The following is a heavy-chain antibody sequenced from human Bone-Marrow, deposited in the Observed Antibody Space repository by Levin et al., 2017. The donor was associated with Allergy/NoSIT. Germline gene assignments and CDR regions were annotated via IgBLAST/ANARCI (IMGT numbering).Heavy chain of an antibody. D-gene: IGHD2-8*02. CDR2: ITWNSGII. J-gene: IGHJ4*02. CDR1: GFIFDDYA. CDR3: AKVGGQSCGGSVCLFDY. Sequence: PGGSLRLSCVGSGFIFDDYAMHWVRQAPGQGLEWVSGITWNSGIIAYADSVEGRFTISRDNAKNSLYLQMNSLRTEDAALYYCAKVGGQSCGGSVCLFDYWGQGALVTVSS. V-gene: IGHV3-9*01.